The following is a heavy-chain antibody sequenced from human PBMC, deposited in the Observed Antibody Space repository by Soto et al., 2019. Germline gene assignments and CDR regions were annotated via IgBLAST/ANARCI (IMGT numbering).Heavy chain of an antibody. CDR3: ASLYGDYAMEWFDP. D-gene: IGHD4-17*01. CDR2: IFYSGSN. CDR1: GGPISSGSYY. V-gene: IGHV4-39*01. J-gene: IGHJ5*02. Sequence: QLQLQESGAGLVKPSETLSLTCTVSGGPISSGSYYWAWIRQPPGKGLEWIGSIFYSGSNSYNRSLESRVTISIDTSKNQPSLNLTSVTAADTAVYYCASLYGDYAMEWFDPWGRGTLVTVSS.